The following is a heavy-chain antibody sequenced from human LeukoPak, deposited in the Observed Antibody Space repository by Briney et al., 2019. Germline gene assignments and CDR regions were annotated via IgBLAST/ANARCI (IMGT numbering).Heavy chain of an antibody. Sequence: SETLSLTCTVSGASISSYYWSWIRQPPGKGLEWIGYIYYSGSTNYNPSLKSRVTISVDTSKDQFFLKLSSVTAADTAVYYCARPFNSGWRGGFDYWGQGALVTVSS. J-gene: IGHJ4*02. CDR3: ARPFNSGWRGGFDY. D-gene: IGHD6-19*01. V-gene: IGHV4-59*08. CDR2: IYYSGST. CDR1: GASISSYY.